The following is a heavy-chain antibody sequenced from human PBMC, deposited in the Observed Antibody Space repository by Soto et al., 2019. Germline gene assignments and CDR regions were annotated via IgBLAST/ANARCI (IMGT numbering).Heavy chain of an antibody. V-gene: IGHV1-69*12. Sequence: QVQLVQSGAEVKKPGSSVKVSCKASGGTFSSYAISWVRQAPGQGLEWMGGIIPIFGTANYAQKFQGRVTITADESTSTAYMELSSLRSEDTAVYYCARVVPASSGYAWYYFAYWGQGTLVTVSS. CDR1: GGTFSSYA. CDR3: ARVVPASSGYAWYYFAY. CDR2: IIPIFGTA. J-gene: IGHJ4*02. D-gene: IGHD3-22*01.